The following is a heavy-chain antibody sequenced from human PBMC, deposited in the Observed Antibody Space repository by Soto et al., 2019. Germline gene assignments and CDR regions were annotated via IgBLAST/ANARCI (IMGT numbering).Heavy chain of an antibody. Sequence: EVQLVESGGGLVQPGGSLRLSCAASGFTFSSYWMHWVRQAPGKGLVWVSRINSDGSSTSYADSVKGRFTISRDNAKNTLYMQMNSLRAEDTAVYYCARVAGGTTYFDWLYAFDIWGQGTMVTVSS. V-gene: IGHV3-74*01. CDR3: ARVAGGTTYFDWLYAFDI. D-gene: IGHD3-9*01. J-gene: IGHJ3*02. CDR2: INSDGSST. CDR1: GFTFSSYW.